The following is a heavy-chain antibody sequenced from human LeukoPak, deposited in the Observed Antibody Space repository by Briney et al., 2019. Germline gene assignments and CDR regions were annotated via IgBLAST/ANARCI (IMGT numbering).Heavy chain of an antibody. J-gene: IGHJ4*02. CDR1: GFTFSSYS. Sequence: GGSLRLSCAASGFTFSSYSMNWVRQAPGKGLEWVSSISSSSSYIYYADSVKGRFTISRDNSKNTLYLQMNSLKTEDTAVYYCASEGDYYDSSGYYYQVWGQGTLVTVSS. CDR2: ISSSSSYI. CDR3: ASEGDYYDSSGYYYQV. V-gene: IGHV3-21*01. D-gene: IGHD3-22*01.